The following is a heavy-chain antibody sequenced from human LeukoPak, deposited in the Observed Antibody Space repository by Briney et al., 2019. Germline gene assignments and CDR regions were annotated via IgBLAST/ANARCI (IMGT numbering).Heavy chain of an antibody. D-gene: IGHD5-18*01. CDR1: GVTVSNTY. J-gene: IGHJ4*02. Sequence: GGSLRLSCAASGVTVSNTYMSWVRQAPGKGLEWVSVIYSGGSTYYADSVKGRFTISRDNAKNTLYLQMNSLRAEDTAVYYCARRLSTAMALNDWGQGTLVTVSS. CDR3: ARRLSTAMALND. V-gene: IGHV3-66*01. CDR2: IYSGGST.